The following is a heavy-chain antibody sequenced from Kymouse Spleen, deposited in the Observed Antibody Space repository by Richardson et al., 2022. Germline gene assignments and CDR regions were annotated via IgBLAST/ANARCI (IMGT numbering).Heavy chain of an antibody. Sequence: QVQLVESGGGVVQPGRSLRLSCAASGFTFSSYGMHWVRQAPGKGLEWVAVIWYDGSNKYYADSVKGRFTISRDNSKNTLYLQMNSLRAEDTAVYYCARYNWSRVRYYYGMDVWGQGTTVTVSS. CDR3: ARYNWSRVRYYYGMDV. CDR2: IWYDGSNK. V-gene: IGHV3-33*01. J-gene: IGHJ6*02. D-gene: IGHD1-1*01. CDR1: GFTFSSYG.